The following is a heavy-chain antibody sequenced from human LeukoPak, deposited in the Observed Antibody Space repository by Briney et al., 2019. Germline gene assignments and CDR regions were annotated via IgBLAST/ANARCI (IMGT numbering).Heavy chain of an antibody. CDR3: ARAISRWFDP. Sequence: ASVTVSCKASGYTFTSDYIHWVRQAPGQGLEWMGIINPSGGSTSYAQKFQGRVTMTRDTTTSTVYMELSSLRSEDTAVYYCARAISRWFDPWGQGTLVTVSS. J-gene: IGHJ5*02. CDR1: GYTFTSDY. V-gene: IGHV1-46*01. CDR2: INPSGGST.